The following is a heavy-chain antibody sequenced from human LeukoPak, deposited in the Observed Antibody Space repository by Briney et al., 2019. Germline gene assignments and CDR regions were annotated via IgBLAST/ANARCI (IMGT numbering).Heavy chain of an antibody. CDR3: ARVPIAVADFHFDY. J-gene: IGHJ4*02. V-gene: IGHV4-4*02. CDR2: IYHSGST. Sequence: SETLSLTCAVSGGSISSSNWWSWVRPPPGKGLEWIGEIYHSGSTNYNPSLKSRVTISVDKSKNQFSLKLSSVTAADTAVYYCARVPIAVADFHFDYWGQGTLVTVSS. CDR1: GGSISSSNW. D-gene: IGHD6-19*01.